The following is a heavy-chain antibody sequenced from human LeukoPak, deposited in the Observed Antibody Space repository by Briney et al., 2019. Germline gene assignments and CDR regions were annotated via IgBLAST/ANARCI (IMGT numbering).Heavy chain of an antibody. CDR1: TFTFSNYD. J-gene: IGHJ4*02. CDR3: AKRAGANSGPFDF. Sequence: PGGSLRLSCADSTFTFSNYDISWVRQAPGRGLEWVSGISASSETTYYADSVKGRFTISRDSSKTILYLQMRGLRAEDTGVYFCAKRAGANSGPFDFWGRGALVTVSS. CDR2: ISASSETT. D-gene: IGHD6-25*01. V-gene: IGHV3-23*01.